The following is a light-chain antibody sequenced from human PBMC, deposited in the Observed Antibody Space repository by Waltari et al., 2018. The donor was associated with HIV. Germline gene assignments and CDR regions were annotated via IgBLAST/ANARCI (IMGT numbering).Light chain of an antibody. CDR3: ASWDDRLSGHV. CDR1: PSNIGRHY. CDR2: RNN. V-gene: IGLV1-47*01. J-gene: IGLJ1*01. Sequence: QSVLTQPLSASETPGRSLNISCSGDPSNIGRHYVFWYHQVAGLAPRLLIYRNNPRPSGVSDLFSGSRSGTSASLVISGLRAEDEAQYYCASWDDRLSGHVFGGGT.